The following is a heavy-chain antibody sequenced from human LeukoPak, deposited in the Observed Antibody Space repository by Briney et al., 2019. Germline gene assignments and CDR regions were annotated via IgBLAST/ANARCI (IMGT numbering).Heavy chain of an antibody. Sequence: GSSVKVSCKASGDTFSSYAISWVRQAPGQGLEWMGRIIPVFAKTEYTQKFRGRVTITADKSTSTAFMELSSLTSEDTAVYYCAGWAASCSSANCPYCLDYWGQGALVTVPS. CDR3: AGWAASCSSANCPYCLDY. D-gene: IGHD2-2*01. CDR1: GDTFSSYA. J-gene: IGHJ4*02. V-gene: IGHV1-69*04. CDR2: IIPVFAKT.